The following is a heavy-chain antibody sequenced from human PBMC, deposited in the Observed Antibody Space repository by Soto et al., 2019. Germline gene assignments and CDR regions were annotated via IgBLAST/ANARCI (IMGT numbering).Heavy chain of an antibody. CDR2: INHSGST. Sequence: SETLSLTCAVYGGSFSGYYWSWIRQPPGKGLEWIGEINHSGSTNYNPSLKSRVTISVDTSKNQFSLKLSSVTAADTAVYYCARGRVGATWFDTWGQGTLVTVSS. D-gene: IGHD1-26*01. V-gene: IGHV4-34*01. CDR3: ARGRVGATWFDT. CDR1: GGSFSGYY. J-gene: IGHJ5*02.